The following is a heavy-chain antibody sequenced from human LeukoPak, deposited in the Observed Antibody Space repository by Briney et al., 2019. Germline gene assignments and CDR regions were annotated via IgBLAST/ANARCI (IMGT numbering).Heavy chain of an antibody. CDR2: ISSSSSTI. Sequence: GGSLRLSCAASGFTFSSYSMNWVRQAPGKGLEWVSYISSSSSTIYYADSVKGRFTISRDNAKNSLYLQMNSLGAEDTAVYYCARDQENWGQGTLVTVSS. J-gene: IGHJ4*02. CDR1: GFTFSSYS. CDR3: ARDQEN. V-gene: IGHV3-48*01.